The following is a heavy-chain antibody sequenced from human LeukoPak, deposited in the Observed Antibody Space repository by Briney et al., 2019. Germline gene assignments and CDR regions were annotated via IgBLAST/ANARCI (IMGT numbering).Heavy chain of an antibody. Sequence: GGSLRLSCAASGFTFSSYGMHWVRQAPGKGLEWVAFIRYDGSNKYYADSVKGRFTISRDNSKNTLYLQMNSLRAEDTAVYYCAKGDYSSSGYYYYYMDVWGKGTTVTVSS. CDR1: GFTFSSYG. CDR3: AKGDYSSSGYYYYYMDV. J-gene: IGHJ6*03. CDR2: IRYDGSNK. V-gene: IGHV3-30*02. D-gene: IGHD6-13*01.